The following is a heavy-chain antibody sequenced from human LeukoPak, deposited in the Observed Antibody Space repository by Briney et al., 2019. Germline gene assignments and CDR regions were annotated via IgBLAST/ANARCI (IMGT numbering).Heavy chain of an antibody. CDR3: AETGSSYYMDV. CDR1: GFTFSSYA. J-gene: IGHJ6*03. D-gene: IGHD1-26*01. CDR2: ISYDGSNK. Sequence: GGSLRLSCAASGFTFSSYAMHWVRQAPGKGLEWVAVISYDGSNKYYADSVKGRFTISRDNSKNTLYLQMNSLRAEDTAVYYCAETGSSYYMDVWGKGTTVTVSS. V-gene: IGHV3-30*04.